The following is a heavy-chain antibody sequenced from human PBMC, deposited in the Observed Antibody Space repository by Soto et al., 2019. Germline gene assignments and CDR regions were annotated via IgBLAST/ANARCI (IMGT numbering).Heavy chain of an antibody. CDR1: GGSFSGYY. V-gene: IGHV4-34*01. CDR2: INHSGST. CDR3: ARVTGRYYYGMDV. Sequence: SETLSLTCAVYGGSFSGYYWSWICQPPGKGLEWIGEINHSGSTNYNPSLKSRVTISVDTSKNQFSLKLSSVTAADTAVYYCARVTGRYYYGMDVWGQGTTVTVSS. J-gene: IGHJ6*02.